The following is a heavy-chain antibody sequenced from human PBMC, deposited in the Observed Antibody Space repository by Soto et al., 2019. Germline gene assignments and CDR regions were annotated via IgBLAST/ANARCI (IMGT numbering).Heavy chain of an antibody. J-gene: IGHJ3*02. V-gene: IGHV3-15*01. CDR2: IRSKTDGGTT. D-gene: IGHD6-13*01. CDR1: GITVSNAW. Sequence: EVQLVESGGGLVEPGGSLRLSCAASGITVSNAWMNWVRKAPGKGLEYIGRIRSKTDGGTTEYAAPVEGRFTVSRDDSKNTLYLQMSGLKTEDTAVYYCTTTRAGTNVFDNWGQGTLVTVAS. CDR3: TTTRAGTNVFDN.